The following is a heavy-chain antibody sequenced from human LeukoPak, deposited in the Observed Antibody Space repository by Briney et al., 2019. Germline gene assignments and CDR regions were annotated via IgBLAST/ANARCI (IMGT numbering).Heavy chain of an antibody. CDR2: ISERGGST. J-gene: IGHJ4*02. CDR1: GISLSNYG. V-gene: IGHV3-23*01. Sequence: GGSLRLSCVVSGISLSNYGMTWVRQAPGKGLEWVSYISERGGSTTYADSVKGRFTISRDTSLNTLYLQMNNLRAEDTAVYYCAKWLAGYDYWGQGTLVTVSS. CDR3: AKWLAGYDY. D-gene: IGHD6-19*01.